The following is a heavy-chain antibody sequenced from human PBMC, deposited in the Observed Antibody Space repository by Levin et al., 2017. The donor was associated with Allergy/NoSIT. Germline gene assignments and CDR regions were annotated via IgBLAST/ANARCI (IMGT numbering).Heavy chain of an antibody. CDR2: ISYNSGTT. J-gene: IGHJ3*02. CDR3: AKDTGFSSTGGAFHI. V-gene: IGHV3-9*01. Sequence: PGGSLRLSCVASGFTFHDYAMHWVRQAPGKGLEWVSGISYNSGTTGFADSVKGRFTISRDNAKNSLYLQMDSLRPEDTALYYCAKDTGFSSTGGAFHIWGQGTMVTVSS. D-gene: IGHD6-19*01. CDR1: GFTFHDYA.